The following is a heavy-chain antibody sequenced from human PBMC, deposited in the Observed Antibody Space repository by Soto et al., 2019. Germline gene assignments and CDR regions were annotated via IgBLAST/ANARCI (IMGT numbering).Heavy chain of an antibody. V-gene: IGHV4-39*07. D-gene: IGHD6-19*01. CDR1: GGSVSSNSYS. Sequence: SETLSLTCTVSGGSVSSNSYSWGWIRQSPGKGLEWIGIIYSTENTYYHPSLKSRVTISVDKSKNQFSLKLSSVTAADTAVYYCARVAVAGTRVDYWGQGTLVTVSS. CDR2: IYSTENT. J-gene: IGHJ4*02. CDR3: ARVAVAGTRVDY.